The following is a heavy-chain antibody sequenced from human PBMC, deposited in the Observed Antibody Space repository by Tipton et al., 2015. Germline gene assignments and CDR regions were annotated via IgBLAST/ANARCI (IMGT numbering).Heavy chain of an antibody. CDR1: GYTFTDYY. Sequence: QSGAEVKKPGASVMVSCKASGYTFTDYYMHWVRQAPGQGLEWMAWINPYNGDTDCSQKFQGRVTMSRDTSTSTAYMELSRLKSDDTAVYFCARVTSYYDSSTYYLDYWGQGTLVTVSS. D-gene: IGHD3-22*01. J-gene: IGHJ4*02. CDR2: INPYNGDT. V-gene: IGHV1-2*02. CDR3: ARVTSYYDSSTYYLDY.